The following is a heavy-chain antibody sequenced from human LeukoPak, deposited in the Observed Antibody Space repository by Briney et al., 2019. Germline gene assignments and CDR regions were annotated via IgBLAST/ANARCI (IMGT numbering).Heavy chain of an antibody. CDR3: ARDLVAAAPHNDAFDI. CDR2: IYYSGST. Sequence: PSETLSLTCTVPGGSISSYYWSWIRQPPGKGLEWIGYIYYSGSTNYNPSLKSRVTISVDTSKNQFSLKLSSVTAADTALYYCARDLVAAAPHNDAFDIWGQGTMVTVSS. D-gene: IGHD6-13*01. V-gene: IGHV4-59*01. CDR1: GGSISSYY. J-gene: IGHJ3*02.